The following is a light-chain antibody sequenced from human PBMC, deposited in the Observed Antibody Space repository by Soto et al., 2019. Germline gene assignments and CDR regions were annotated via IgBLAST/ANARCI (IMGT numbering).Light chain of an antibody. CDR1: QGVSNY. V-gene: IGKV3-11*01. Sequence: EIVLTRSPATLSLSPGERATLSCRASQGVSNYLVWYQQKPGQAPRLLIYDASNRATGIPARFSGSGSGTDFTLTISSLEPEDFAVYYCQQRSNWPSTFGQGTKWIS. CDR3: QQRSNWPST. J-gene: IGKJ1*01. CDR2: DAS.